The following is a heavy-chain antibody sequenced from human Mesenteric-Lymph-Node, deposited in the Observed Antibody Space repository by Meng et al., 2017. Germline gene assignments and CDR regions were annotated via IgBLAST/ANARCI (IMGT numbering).Heavy chain of an antibody. CDR3: ARDTPGLLFDY. Sequence: EVQLVESGGGLVKPGGSLRLSCAASGLTFSSYTMNWVRRAPGKGLEWVSSISSSSNYIYSADSVKGRFTISRDNAKNSLYLQMNSLRAEDTAVYYCARDTPGLLFDYWGQGTLVTVSS. CDR2: ISSSSNYI. CDR1: GLTFSSYT. J-gene: IGHJ4*02. V-gene: IGHV3-21*01. D-gene: IGHD5-18*01.